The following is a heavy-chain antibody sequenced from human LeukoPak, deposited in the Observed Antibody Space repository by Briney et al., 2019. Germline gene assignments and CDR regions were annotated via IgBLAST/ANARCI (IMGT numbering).Heavy chain of an antibody. CDR2: IIPIFRTA. D-gene: IGHD3-22*01. CDR1: GGTFSSYA. V-gene: IGHV1-69*05. Sequence: SSVKVSCKASGGTFSSYAISWVRQAPGQGLEWIGEIIPIFRTARYAQKFQGRVTITTDEYKSTAYMELSSLRSEDTAVDYCARVVRDSSGYVPHYFDYWGQGTLVTVSS. CDR3: ARVVRDSSGYVPHYFDY. J-gene: IGHJ4*02.